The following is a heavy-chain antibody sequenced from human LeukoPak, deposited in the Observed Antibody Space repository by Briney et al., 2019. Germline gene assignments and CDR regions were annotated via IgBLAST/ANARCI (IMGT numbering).Heavy chain of an antibody. CDR1: GGSISSGDYY. CDR3: ARELGSGIDY. V-gene: IGHV4-30-4*02. D-gene: IGHD6-19*01. CDR2: IYYSGST. J-gene: IGHJ4*02. Sequence: SETLSLTCTVSGGSISSGDYYWSWIRQPPGKGLEWIGYIYYSGSTYHNPSLKSRVTISVDTSKNQFSLKLSSVTAADTAVYYCARELGSGIDYWGQGTLVTVSS.